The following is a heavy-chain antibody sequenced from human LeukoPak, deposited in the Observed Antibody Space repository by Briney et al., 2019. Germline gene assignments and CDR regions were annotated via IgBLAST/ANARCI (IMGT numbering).Heavy chain of an antibody. Sequence: ASVTVSCKTSGYTFTDYYLHWVRQAPGQGLEWMGWINPNSGGTNYAQNFQNRVTMTRDTSISTAYMDLTRLRSDDTAVYYCAKGRSSGYDLAPLEDWGQGTLVTVSS. CDR2: INPNSGGT. CDR1: GYTFTDYY. D-gene: IGHD5-12*01. V-gene: IGHV1-2*02. J-gene: IGHJ4*02. CDR3: AKGRSSGYDLAPLED.